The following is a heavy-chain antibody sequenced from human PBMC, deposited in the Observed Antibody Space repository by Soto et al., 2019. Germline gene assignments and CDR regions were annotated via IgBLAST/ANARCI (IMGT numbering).Heavy chain of an antibody. Sequence: GGSLRLSCAASGFTFSSYEMNWVRQAPGKGLEWVSYISSSGSTKYYADSVKGRFTISRDNAKNSLFLQMNSLRAEDTAMYYCARDRDSYYMGYYFDYWGQGTLVTVSS. J-gene: IGHJ4*02. D-gene: IGHD3-10*01. V-gene: IGHV3-48*03. CDR2: ISSSGSTK. CDR1: GFTFSSYE. CDR3: ARDRDSYYMGYYFDY.